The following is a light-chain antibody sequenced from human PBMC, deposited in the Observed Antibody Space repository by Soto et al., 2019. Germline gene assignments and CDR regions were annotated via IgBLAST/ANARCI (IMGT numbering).Light chain of an antibody. CDR2: DAS. CDR1: QRCISY. CDR3: QQRRNWPPLT. Sequence: EIVLTQAPATLSLSPGERATLSCRTSQRCISYLAWYQQKPGQAPRLLIYDASNRATGIPARFSGSGSGTDFTLTISSLEPEDFAVYYCQQRRNWPPLTFGGGTKVDIK. V-gene: IGKV3-11*01. J-gene: IGKJ4*01.